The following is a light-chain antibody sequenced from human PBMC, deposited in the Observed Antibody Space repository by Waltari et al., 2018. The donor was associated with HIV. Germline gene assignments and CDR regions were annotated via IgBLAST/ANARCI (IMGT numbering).Light chain of an antibody. V-gene: IGKV1-6*01. CDR1: QGIRND. J-gene: IGKJ2*01. Sequence: IQLTQSPTSLSAAVGDRVTITCRASQGIRNDLGWYQHIPGKAPKLLIYASSTLNSGVPSRFNGSGSETDFTLTIGDVQPEDFATYYCLQDYNYPYTFGRGTKLDI. CDR3: LQDYNYPYT. CDR2: ASS.